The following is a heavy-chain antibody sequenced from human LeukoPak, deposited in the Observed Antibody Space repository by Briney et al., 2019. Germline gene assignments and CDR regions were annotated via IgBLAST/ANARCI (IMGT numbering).Heavy chain of an antibody. CDR2: IYYTGST. CDR1: GDSFSGHY. V-gene: IGHV4-59*08. J-gene: IGHJ4*02. Sequence: SETLSLTCTVSGDSFSGHYWSWIRQPPGKGLEWIGYIYYTGSTNYNPSLTSRVTISVDTSKNQLSLNLSSVTAADTAVYYCARNFDSWGQGTLVTVSS. CDR3: ARNFDS.